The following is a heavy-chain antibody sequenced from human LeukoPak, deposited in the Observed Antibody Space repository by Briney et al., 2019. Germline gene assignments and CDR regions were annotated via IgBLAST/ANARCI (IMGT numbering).Heavy chain of an antibody. CDR3: ARDWSNWNEYYFDY. CDR1: GFTFSSYS. J-gene: IGHJ4*02. V-gene: IGHV3-21*01. Sequence: GGSLRLSCAASGFTFSSYSMNWVRQAPGKGLEWVSSISSSSSYIYYADSVKGRFTISRDNAKNSLYLQMNSLRAEDTAVYYCARDWSNWNEYYFDYWGQGTLVTVSS. CDR2: ISSSSSYI. D-gene: IGHD1-1*01.